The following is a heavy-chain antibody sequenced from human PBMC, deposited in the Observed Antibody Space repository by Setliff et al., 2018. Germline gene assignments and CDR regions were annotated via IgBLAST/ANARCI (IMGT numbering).Heavy chain of an antibody. CDR3: ARLSIKSGGGPYYNYYYMDV. Sequence: GESLKISCAASGFTFNNYWMHWVRQVPGKGLVWVSRVNSDETTTTYADSVKGRFTISRDNAKNILYLQMNSLRVEDTAVYYCARLSIKSGGGPYYNYYYMDVWGKGTTVTVSS. CDR1: GFTFNNYW. V-gene: IGHV3-74*01. D-gene: IGHD3-16*01. CDR2: VNSDETTT. J-gene: IGHJ6*03.